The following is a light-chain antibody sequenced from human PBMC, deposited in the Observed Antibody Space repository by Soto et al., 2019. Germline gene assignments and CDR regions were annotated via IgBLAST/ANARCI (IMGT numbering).Light chain of an antibody. V-gene: IGKV3D-20*02. Sequence: IVLTQSPGTLSLSPGERATLSCRASQSVSSSYLAWYQQKPGQAPRLLIYDVSNRATGIPARFSGSGSGTDFTLTISSLEPEDFAVYYCQQRSNWPRFTFGPGTKVDIK. J-gene: IGKJ3*01. CDR3: QQRSNWPRFT. CDR1: QSVSSSY. CDR2: DVS.